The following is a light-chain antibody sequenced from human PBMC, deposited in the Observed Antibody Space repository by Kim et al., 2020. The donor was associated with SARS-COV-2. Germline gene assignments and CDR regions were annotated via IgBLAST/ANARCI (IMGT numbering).Light chain of an antibody. V-gene: IGKV3-15*01. CDR3: QQYNTWPPVYT. CDR1: QSVDSK. J-gene: IGKJ2*01. Sequence: SPGERPTLSGGSRQSVDSKLAWYQQRPGQAPRLLIYAASTRATGIPARFSGSGSGTEFTLTISSLQSEDFALYYCQQYNTWPPVYTFGQGTKLEI. CDR2: AAS.